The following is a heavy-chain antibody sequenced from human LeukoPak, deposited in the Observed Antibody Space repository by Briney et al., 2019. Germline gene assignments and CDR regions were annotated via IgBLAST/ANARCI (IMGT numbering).Heavy chain of an antibody. CDR1: GFSFTYAW. V-gene: IGHV3-15*04. D-gene: IGHD3-10*01. Sequence: KPGGSLRLSCVASGFSFTYAWMSWVRQAPGKGLQWVGHIGRETVGATTDYAAAVQGRFTISRDDSKKMLYLEMNSLKTEDTGLYYCTTDLNQRLKWFGNPLDHWGQGTPVT. CDR2: IGRETVGATT. J-gene: IGHJ4*02. CDR3: TTDLNQRLKWFGNPLDH.